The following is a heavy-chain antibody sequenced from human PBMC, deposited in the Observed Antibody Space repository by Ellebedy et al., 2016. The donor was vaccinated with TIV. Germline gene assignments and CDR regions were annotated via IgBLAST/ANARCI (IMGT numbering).Heavy chain of an antibody. Sequence: GESLKTSCAASGFTFSSYWMNWVRQAPGKGLEWVANIKEDGSEKYYVDSVKGRFTISRDNAKNSLYLQMNSLRAEDTAVYYCARDPGYYYYGMDVWGQGTTVTVSS. CDR3: ARDPGYYYYGMDV. CDR1: GFTFSSYW. CDR2: IKEDGSEK. J-gene: IGHJ6*02. V-gene: IGHV3-7*01.